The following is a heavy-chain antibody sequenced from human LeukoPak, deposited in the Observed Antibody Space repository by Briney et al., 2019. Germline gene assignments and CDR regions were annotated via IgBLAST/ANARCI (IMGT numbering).Heavy chain of an antibody. D-gene: IGHD2-15*01. Sequence: SETLSLTCTVSGGSISSYYWSWIRQPAGKGLEWIGHIYTSGSTNYSPSLKGRVTMSVDTSKNQFSLKLSSVTAADTAVYYCAKTRKTIRYCSGGSCQPDDYFDYWGQGTLVTVSS. J-gene: IGHJ4*02. V-gene: IGHV4-4*07. CDR1: GGSISSYY. CDR2: IYTSGST. CDR3: AKTRKTIRYCSGGSCQPDDYFDY.